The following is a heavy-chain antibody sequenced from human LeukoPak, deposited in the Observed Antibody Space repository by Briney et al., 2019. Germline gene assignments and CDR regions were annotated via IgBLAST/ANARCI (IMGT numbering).Heavy chain of an antibody. CDR1: GFTFSSYW. CDR2: INSDGSST. CDR3: ARDLSGVTGYTYGRGIDY. J-gene: IGHJ4*02. V-gene: IGHV3-74*01. Sequence: GGSLRLSCAASGFTFSSYWMHWVRQAPGKGLVWVSRINSDGSSTSYADSVKGRFTISRDNAKTSLYLQMNSLRAEDTAVYYCARDLSGVTGYTYGRGIDYWGQGTLVTVSS. D-gene: IGHD5-18*01.